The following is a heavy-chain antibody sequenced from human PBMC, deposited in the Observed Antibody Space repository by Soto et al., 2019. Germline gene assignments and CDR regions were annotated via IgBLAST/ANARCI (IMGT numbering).Heavy chain of an antibody. CDR1: GYTFTSYY. J-gene: IGHJ6*02. Sequence: QVQLVQSGAEVKKPGASVKVSCKASGYTFTSYYMHWVRQAPGQGLEWMGIINPSGGSTSYAQKFQGRVTMTRDTSTSTVYMELSSLRSEDTAVYYCARDPALVVVITPDYYYGMDVWGQGTTVTVSS. D-gene: IGHD3-22*01. V-gene: IGHV1-46*01. CDR2: INPSGGST. CDR3: ARDPALVVVITPDYYYGMDV.